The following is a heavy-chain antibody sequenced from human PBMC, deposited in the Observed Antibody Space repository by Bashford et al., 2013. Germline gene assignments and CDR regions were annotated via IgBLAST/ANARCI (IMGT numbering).Heavy chain of an antibody. CDR1: GGTFSSYA. Sequence: SVKVSCKASGGTFSSYAISWVRQAPGQGLEWMGGIIPIFGTANYAQKFQGRVTITADESTSTAYMELSSLRSEDTAVYYCARAEGVLRPIFDYYYYYMDVWGKGTTVTVSS. D-gene: IGHD2/OR15-2a*01. J-gene: IGHJ6*03. CDR3: ARAEGVLRPIFDYYYYYMDV. CDR2: IIPIFGTA. V-gene: IGHV1-69*13.